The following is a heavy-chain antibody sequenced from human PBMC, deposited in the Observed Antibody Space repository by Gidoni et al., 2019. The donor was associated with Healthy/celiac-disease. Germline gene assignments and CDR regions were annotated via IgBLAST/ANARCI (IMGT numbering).Heavy chain of an antibody. Sequence: QLHLQESCPGLVKPSETLSLTCPVSVCSLSSSSYYWRLIRQPPGKGLEWIGSIYYSGSNYYNPSLKSRVTISVDTSKNQFSLKLSSVTAADTAVYYWARVGVGYSRDQDYWGKGTLVTVSS. D-gene: IGHD6-13*01. J-gene: IGHJ4*02. CDR2: IYYSGSN. CDR1: VCSLSSSSYY. V-gene: IGHV4-39*07. CDR3: ARVGVGYSRDQDY.